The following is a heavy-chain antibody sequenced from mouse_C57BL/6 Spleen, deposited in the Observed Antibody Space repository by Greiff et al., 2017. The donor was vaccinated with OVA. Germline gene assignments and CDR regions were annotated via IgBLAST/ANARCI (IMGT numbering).Heavy chain of an antibody. CDR1: GFNINVDY. V-gene: IGHV14-4*01. J-gene: IGHJ1*03. D-gene: IGHD1-1*01. Sequence: VQLQQSGAELVRPGASVKLSCTASGFNINVDYMHWVKQRPEQGLEWIGGIDPENGDTEYASKFQGKATITADTSSNTAYLQLSSLTSEDAAIYYCARKGTTVVDHWYFDVWGTGTTVTVSS. CDR3: ARKGTTVVDHWYFDV. CDR2: IDPENGDT.